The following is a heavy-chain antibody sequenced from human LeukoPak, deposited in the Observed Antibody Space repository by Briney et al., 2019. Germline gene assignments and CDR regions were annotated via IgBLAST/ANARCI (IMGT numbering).Heavy chain of an antibody. J-gene: IGHJ4*02. V-gene: IGHV3-23*01. D-gene: IGHD1-1*01. Sequence: PGVSLRLSCAASGFTFSSYAMSWVRQAPGTGLEWVSAISASGVSTYYADSVKGRFTISRDNSKSTLYLQMSSLRAEDTAIYYCAKSKTGDYYFDYWGQGTLVTVSS. CDR1: GFTFSSYA. CDR3: AKSKTGDYYFDY. CDR2: ISASGVST.